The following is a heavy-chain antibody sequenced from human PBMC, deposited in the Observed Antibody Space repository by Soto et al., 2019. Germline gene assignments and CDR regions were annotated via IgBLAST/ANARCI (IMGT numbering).Heavy chain of an antibody. Sequence: EVQLVESGGGLIQPGGSLRLSCAASGFTVSSNYMSWVRQAPGKGLEWVSVIYSDGATYYADSVKGRFIISRDNSKNTLYLQMNILRDEDTAVYYCAKCYASGSYFFDYWGQGTLVTVSS. J-gene: IGHJ4*02. CDR3: AKCYASGSYFFDY. CDR2: IYSDGAT. CDR1: GFTVSSNY. D-gene: IGHD3-10*01. V-gene: IGHV3-53*01.